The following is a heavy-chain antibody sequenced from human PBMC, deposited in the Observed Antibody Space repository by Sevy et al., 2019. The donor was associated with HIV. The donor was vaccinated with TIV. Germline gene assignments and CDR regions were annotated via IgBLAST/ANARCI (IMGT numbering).Heavy chain of an antibody. J-gene: IGHJ3*02. CDR1: GFTFSNYG. Sequence: GGSLRLSSAASGFTFSNYGMNWVRQAPGKGLEWVSVIHNSGDTTYYADSVKGRFTISRDNSENTLYLQMNSLRADDTAVYFCVKGGSIAAAGNDAFDIWGQGTMVTVSS. V-gene: IGHV3-23*05. CDR3: VKGGSIAAAGNDAFDI. D-gene: IGHD6-13*01. CDR2: IHNSGDTT.